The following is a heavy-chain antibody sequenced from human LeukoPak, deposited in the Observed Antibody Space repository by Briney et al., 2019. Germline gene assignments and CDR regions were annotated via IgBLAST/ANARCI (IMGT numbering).Heavy chain of an antibody. D-gene: IGHD3-9*01. V-gene: IGHV1-18*01. CDR3: ARATRGILTGSGNY. CDR1: GYTFTSYG. Sequence: ASVKVSCKASGYTFTSYGISWVRQAPGQGLEWMGWISAYNGNTNYAQKFQGRVTMTRDTSIGTAYMELSRLRSDDTAVYYCARATRGILTGSGNYWGQGTLVTVSS. CDR2: ISAYNGNT. J-gene: IGHJ4*02.